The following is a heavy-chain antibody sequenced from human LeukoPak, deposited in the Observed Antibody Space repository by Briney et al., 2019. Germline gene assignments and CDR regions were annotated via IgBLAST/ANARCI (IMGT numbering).Heavy chain of an antibody. CDR1: GGSISSSSYY. CDR3: ASIYDSSGYNYYYYYGMDV. CDR2: IYYSGST. J-gene: IGHJ6*02. V-gene: IGHV4-39*07. Sequence: SETLSLTCTVSGGSISSSSYYWGWIRQPPGKGLEWIGSIYYSGSTYYNPSLKSRVTISVDTSKNQFSLKLSSVTAADTAVYYCASIYDSSGYNYYYYYGMDVWGQGTTVTVSS. D-gene: IGHD3-22*01.